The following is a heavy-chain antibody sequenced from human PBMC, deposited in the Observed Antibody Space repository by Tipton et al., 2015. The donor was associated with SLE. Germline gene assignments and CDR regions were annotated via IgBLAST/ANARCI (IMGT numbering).Heavy chain of an antibody. V-gene: IGHV4-30-4*08. CDR1: GDSISNVNYY. CDR3: ARMDYSQFQLLYFES. J-gene: IGHJ4*02. D-gene: IGHD4-11*01. Sequence: SLTCTVSGDSISNVNYYWNWLRQRPGKGLEWIGYVYYSGNTLYNPSLRSRVTMSLDTSKNQFSLKLRSLTAADSAMYFCARMDYSQFQLLYFESWGQGILVTVSS. CDR2: VYYSGNT.